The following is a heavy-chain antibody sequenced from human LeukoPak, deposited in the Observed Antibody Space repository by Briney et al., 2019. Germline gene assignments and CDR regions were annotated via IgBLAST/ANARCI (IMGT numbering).Heavy chain of an antibody. V-gene: IGHV3-48*03. D-gene: IGHD6-19*01. J-gene: IGHJ4*02. CDR1: GFTFSSYE. Sequence: GGSLRLSCAASGFTFSSYEMNWVRQAPGKRLEWDSYISSSGSTIYYADSVKGRFTISRDNAKNSLYLQMNSLRAEDTAVYYCASVKWIAVAAFDYWGQGTLVTVSS. CDR2: ISSSGSTI. CDR3: ASVKWIAVAAFDY.